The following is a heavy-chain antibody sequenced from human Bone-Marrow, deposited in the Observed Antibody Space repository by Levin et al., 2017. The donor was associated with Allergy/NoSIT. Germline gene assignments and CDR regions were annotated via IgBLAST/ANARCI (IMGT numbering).Heavy chain of an antibody. D-gene: IGHD6-19*01. V-gene: IGHV3-30*18. J-gene: IGHJ5*02. CDR1: GFSFSTSG. Sequence: GGSLRLSCAASGFSFSTSGMHWVRQAPGKGLEWVAVISYDGSNRYYAESVTGRCTISRANYMTTLYLQMNRRRAGETAEYYCAKHVISRGWLRGGPFDPWGQGSLVTVSS. CDR3: AKHVISRGWLRGGPFDP. CDR2: ISYDGSNR.